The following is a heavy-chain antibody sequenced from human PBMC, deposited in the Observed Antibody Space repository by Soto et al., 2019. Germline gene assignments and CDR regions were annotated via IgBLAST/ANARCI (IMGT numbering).Heavy chain of an antibody. V-gene: IGHV3-23*01. J-gene: IGHJ5*02. CDR3: ARKGRPGYDKGSWFDP. CDR1: GFMFSIYA. Sequence: GGSLRLSCEASGFMFSIYAMNWVRQAPGKGLEWVSVSDSDARTYYADSVKGRFTISRGNSKNTLYLQMNSLGAEDTAVYYCARKGRPGYDKGSWFDPWGQGTLVTVSS. CDR2: SDSDART. D-gene: IGHD5-12*01.